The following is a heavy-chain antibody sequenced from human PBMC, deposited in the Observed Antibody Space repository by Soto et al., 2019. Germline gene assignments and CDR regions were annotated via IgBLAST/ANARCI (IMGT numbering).Heavy chain of an antibody. J-gene: IGHJ5*02. CDR1: GGFIGSRDYY. D-gene: IGHD6-13*01. V-gene: IGHV4-30-4*01. CDR3: ASLRAAAGNHQLNWFAP. Sequence: QVQLQESGPGLVKPSQTRSLTCTVSGGFIGSRDYYWRGIRQPPGRGLEWIGYIYYSGSTYHNPSLKSRVTISIASSKNHFSRNRRSVTAADTAVYYCASLRAAAGNHQLNWFAPWVQGTLVTVSS. CDR2: IYYSGST.